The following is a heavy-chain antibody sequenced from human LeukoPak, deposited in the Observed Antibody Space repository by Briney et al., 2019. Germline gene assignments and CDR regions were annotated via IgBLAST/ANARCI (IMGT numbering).Heavy chain of an antibody. V-gene: IGHV3-21*01. Sequence: GGSLRLSCAASGFTFSTYTMNWVRQAPGKGLEWVSSISSSNNYIYYADSVKGRFTISRDNAKNSLYLQMNSLRAEDTAVYYCAREWTDYGDYVFDYWGQGTLVTVSS. D-gene: IGHD4-17*01. CDR3: AREWTDYGDYVFDY. CDR2: ISSSNNYI. J-gene: IGHJ4*02. CDR1: GFTFSTYT.